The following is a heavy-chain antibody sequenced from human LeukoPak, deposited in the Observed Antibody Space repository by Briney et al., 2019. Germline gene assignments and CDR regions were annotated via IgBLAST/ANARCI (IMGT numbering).Heavy chain of an antibody. CDR3: ARELSVVAAAAPIGYYYGMDV. J-gene: IGHJ6*04. CDR2: IWYDGSNK. V-gene: IGHV3-33*01. D-gene: IGHD6-13*01. Sequence: QPGRSLRLSRAASGFTFSSYGMHWVRQAPGKGLEWVAVIWYDGSNKYYADSVKGRFTISRDNSKNTLYPQMNSLRAEDTAVYYCARELSVVAAAAPIGYYYGMDVWGKGTTVTVSS. CDR1: GFTFSSYG.